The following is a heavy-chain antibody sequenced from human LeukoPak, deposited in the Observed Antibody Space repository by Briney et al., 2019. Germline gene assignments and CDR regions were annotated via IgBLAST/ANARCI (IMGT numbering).Heavy chain of an antibody. V-gene: IGHV3-23*01. Sequence: PGGSLRLSCAASGFTFSSYAMSWVRQAPGKGLEWVSSISGSGGSTYYADSVKGRFTISRDNSKNPLYLQMNSLRAEDTAVYYCGKLGGSNYYYYYMDVWDKGTTVTVSS. CDR2: ISGSGGST. CDR3: GKLGGSNYYYYYMDV. J-gene: IGHJ6*03. CDR1: GFTFSSYA. D-gene: IGHD3-16*01.